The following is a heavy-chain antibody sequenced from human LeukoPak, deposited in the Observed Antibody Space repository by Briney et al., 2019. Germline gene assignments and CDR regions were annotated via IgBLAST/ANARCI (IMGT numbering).Heavy chain of an antibody. CDR1: GGTFSSYA. CDR2: SIPIFGTA. Sequence: GASVKVSCKASGGTFSSYAISWVRQAPGQGLEWMGGSIPIFGTANYAQKFQGRVTITTDESTSTAYMELSSLRSEDTAVYYCASTLRRGYSYGPRVLYYYYYMDVWGKGTTVTVSS. D-gene: IGHD5-18*01. V-gene: IGHV1-69*05. CDR3: ASTLRRGYSYGPRVLYYYYYMDV. J-gene: IGHJ6*03.